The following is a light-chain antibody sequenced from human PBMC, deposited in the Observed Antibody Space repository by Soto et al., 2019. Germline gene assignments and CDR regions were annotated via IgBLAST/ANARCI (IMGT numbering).Light chain of an antibody. J-gene: IGKJ4*01. Sequence: EIVLTQSPATLSVSPGEGATLSCRASQGVGITLAWYQQKPGQTPRLLIYGASTRATGVPARFSGSGSGTDFILTINSLQSEDFAVYYCQHYADRPLTFGGGTKIESK. CDR1: QGVGIT. CDR3: QHYADRPLT. CDR2: GAS. V-gene: IGKV3-15*01.